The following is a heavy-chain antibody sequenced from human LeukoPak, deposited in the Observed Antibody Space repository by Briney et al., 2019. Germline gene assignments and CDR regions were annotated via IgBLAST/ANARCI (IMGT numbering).Heavy chain of an antibody. V-gene: IGHV3-15*01. J-gene: IGHJ4*02. CDR3: TKVSGNYAFGF. CDR2: IKSKTDGGRT. Sequence: AGGSLRLSCAASGFTFNHAWMSWVRQAPGKGLEWVGRIKSKTDGGRTDFAAPVKGRFTISRDDSKNTLYLQMNSLKTEDTAIYYCTKVSGNYAFGFWGQGTLVTVSS. D-gene: IGHD1-7*01. CDR1: GFTFNHAW.